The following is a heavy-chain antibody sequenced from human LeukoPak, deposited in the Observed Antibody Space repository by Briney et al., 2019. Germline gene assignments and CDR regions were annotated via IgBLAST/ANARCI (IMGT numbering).Heavy chain of an antibody. J-gene: IGHJ4*02. CDR1: GFTFNNYW. V-gene: IGHV3-7*01. D-gene: IGHD4-17*01. Sequence: AGGSLRLSCAASGFTFNNYWMTWVRQAPGKGLEWVANIKQDGREKYYVDSVKGRFTISRDNAKNSLYLQMNGLSAEDTAVYYCARGDDYGDYKDHYFDYWGQGTLVTVSS. CDR2: IKQDGREK. CDR3: ARGDDYGDYKDHYFDY.